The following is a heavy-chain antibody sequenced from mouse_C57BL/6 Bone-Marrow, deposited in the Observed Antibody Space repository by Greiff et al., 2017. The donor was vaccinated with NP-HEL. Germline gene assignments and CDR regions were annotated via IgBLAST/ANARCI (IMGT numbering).Heavy chain of an antibody. V-gene: IGHV2-4*01. Sequence: QVQLKESGPGLVQPSQRLSITCTVSGFSLTSYGVHWVRQPPGKGLEWLGVIWSGGSTDYNAAFISRLSISKDNSKSQVFFKMNSLQADDTAIYYCAKNHYGSSYDGVAYWGQGTLVTVSA. CDR3: AKNHYGSSYDGVAY. J-gene: IGHJ3*01. D-gene: IGHD1-1*01. CDR2: IWSGGST. CDR1: GFSLTSYG.